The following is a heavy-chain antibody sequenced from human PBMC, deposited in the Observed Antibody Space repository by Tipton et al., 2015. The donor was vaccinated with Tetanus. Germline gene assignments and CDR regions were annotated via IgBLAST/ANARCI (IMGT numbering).Heavy chain of an antibody. D-gene: IGHD2-21*02. CDR1: GFTLSDYY. Sequence: GSLRLSCAASGFTLSDYYMSWIRQAPGKGLEWLSYISNSGDTISYADSVKGRFTISRDNAKNSLYLQMNSLRAEDTALYYCAKDTGVTPHYGMDVWGQGTTVTVSS. CDR3: AKDTGVTPHYGMDV. J-gene: IGHJ6*02. V-gene: IGHV3-11*01. CDR2: ISNSGDTI.